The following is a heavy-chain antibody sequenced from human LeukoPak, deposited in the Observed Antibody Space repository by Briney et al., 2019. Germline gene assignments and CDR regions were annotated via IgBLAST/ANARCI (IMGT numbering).Heavy chain of an antibody. J-gene: IGHJ4*02. Sequence: SETLSLTCTVSGGSISSSNYYWGWSRQPPEKSLEWIGYIFYSGSAYYNPSLKSRVTISVDTSKNQFSLKLSSVTAADTAVYYCARGSTLIRGFDYWGQGTLVTVSS. CDR2: IFYSGSA. CDR1: GGSISSSNYY. CDR3: ARGSTLIRGFDY. D-gene: IGHD3-10*01. V-gene: IGHV4-31*03.